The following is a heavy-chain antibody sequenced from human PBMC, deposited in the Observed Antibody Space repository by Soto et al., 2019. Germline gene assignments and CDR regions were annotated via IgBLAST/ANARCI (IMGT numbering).Heavy chain of an antibody. V-gene: IGHV3-21*01. CDR1: GFTFSSYS. D-gene: IGHD3-3*01. CDR2: ISSSSSYI. CDR3: ARDPGGYDFWSGYYRPDAFDI. J-gene: IGHJ3*02. Sequence: GGSLRLSCAASGFTFSSYSMNWVRQAPGKGLEWVSSISSSSSYIYYADSVKGRFTISRDNAKNSLYLQMNSLRAEDTAVYYCARDPGGYDFWSGYYRPDAFDILGQGTMVIASS.